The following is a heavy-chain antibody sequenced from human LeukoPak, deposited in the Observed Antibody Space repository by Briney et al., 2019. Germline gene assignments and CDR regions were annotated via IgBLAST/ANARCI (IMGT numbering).Heavy chain of an antibody. CDR3: ASWRVPAAPSGHAFDI. CDR2: IYYSGST. J-gene: IGHJ3*02. D-gene: IGHD2-2*01. V-gene: IGHV4-59*01. Sequence: KPSETLSLTCTVSGGSISSYYWSWIRQPPGKGLEWIGYIYYSGSTNYNPSLKSRVTISVDTSKNQFSLKLSSVTAADTAVYYCASWRVPAAPSGHAFDIWGQGTMVTVSS. CDR1: GGSISSYY.